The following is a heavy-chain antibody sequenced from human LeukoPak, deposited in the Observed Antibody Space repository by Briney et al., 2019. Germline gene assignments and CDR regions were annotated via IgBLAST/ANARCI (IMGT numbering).Heavy chain of an antibody. CDR1: GGSISSYY. J-gene: IGHJ5*02. CDR3: ARGSQIVANWFDP. D-gene: IGHD5-12*01. CDR2: IYYSGST. V-gene: IGHV4-59*01. Sequence: MTSETLSLTCTVSGGSISSYYWSWIRQPPGKGLEWIGYIYYSGSTNYNPSLKSRVTISVDTSKNQFSLKLSSVTAADTAVYYCARGSQIVANWFDPWGQGTLVTVSS.